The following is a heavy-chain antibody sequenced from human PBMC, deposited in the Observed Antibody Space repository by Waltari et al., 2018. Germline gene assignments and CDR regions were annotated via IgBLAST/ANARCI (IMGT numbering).Heavy chain of an antibody. Sequence: QVQLQESGPGLVKPSETLSLTCTVSGGAISSYYWSWIRQPAGKGREWIGLIFSSGSTNYNPSLKSLVTLSVDKSKNPFSLMFSSVTAAYTAVYYCAREGDQAVRGAFDIWGQGTMVTVSS. CDR3: AREGDQAVRGAFDI. D-gene: IGHD3-10*01. V-gene: IGHV4-4*07. CDR2: IFSSGST. CDR1: GGAISSYY. J-gene: IGHJ3*02.